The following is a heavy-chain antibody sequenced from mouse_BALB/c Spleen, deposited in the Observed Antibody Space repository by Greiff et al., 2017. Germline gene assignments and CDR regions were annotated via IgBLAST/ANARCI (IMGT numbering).Heavy chain of an antibody. V-gene: IGHV2-6-7*01. Sequence: VQLQQSGPGLVAPSQSLSITCTVSGFSLTGYGVNWVRQPPGKGLEWLGMIWGDGSTDYTSALKSRLSISKDNSKSQVFLKMNSLQTDDTARYYCARAAYYRYDGWFAYWGQGTLVTVSA. CDR3: ARAAYYRYDGWFAY. CDR1: GFSLTGYG. CDR2: IWGDGST. J-gene: IGHJ3*01. D-gene: IGHD2-14*01.